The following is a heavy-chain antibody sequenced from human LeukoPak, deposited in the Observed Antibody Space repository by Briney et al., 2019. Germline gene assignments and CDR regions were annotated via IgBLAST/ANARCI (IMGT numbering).Heavy chain of an antibody. D-gene: IGHD6-19*01. CDR1: GFTFSSYA. CDR2: ISTSGGST. Sequence: GGSLRLSCAASGFTFSSYAMSWVRQAPGKGLEWVSAISTSGGSTYYADSVKGRFTISRDISKNTLYLQMNSLRAEDTAVYYCAKVGGWEAVAGTSGQFDYWGQGTLVTASS. V-gene: IGHV3-23*01. J-gene: IGHJ4*02. CDR3: AKVGGWEAVAGTSGQFDY.